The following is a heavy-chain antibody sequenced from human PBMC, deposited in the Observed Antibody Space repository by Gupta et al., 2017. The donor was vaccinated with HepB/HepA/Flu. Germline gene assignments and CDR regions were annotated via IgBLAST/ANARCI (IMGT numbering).Heavy chain of an antibody. J-gene: IGHJ6*03. CDR3: ASAERGRRPPLYYMDV. V-gene: IGHV3-23*01. Sequence: EVQLLESGGGLVQPGGSLRLSCAASGFTFSSYAMSWVRQAPGKGLEWVSAISGSGGSTYDADYVKGRFTISRDNSKNTLYLQMNSLRAEDTAVYYCASAERGRRPPLYYMDVWGKGTTVTVSS. CDR2: ISGSGGST. D-gene: IGHD1-1*01. CDR1: GFTFSSYA.